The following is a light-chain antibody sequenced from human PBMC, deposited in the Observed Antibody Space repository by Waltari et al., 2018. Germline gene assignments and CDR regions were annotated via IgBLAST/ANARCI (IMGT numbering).Light chain of an antibody. Sequence: SALTQPASVSGSPGQSITISCTGVGRDIGTHEYVSWYQQHPGKAPKLIIYDVSNRPSGVSNRLSGSMSGSSASLTISGLQAEDEADYYCCSYTSSTSVTFGGGTKVTVL. J-gene: IGLJ2*01. CDR1: GRDIGTHEY. V-gene: IGLV2-14*03. CDR3: CSYTSSTSVT. CDR2: DVS.